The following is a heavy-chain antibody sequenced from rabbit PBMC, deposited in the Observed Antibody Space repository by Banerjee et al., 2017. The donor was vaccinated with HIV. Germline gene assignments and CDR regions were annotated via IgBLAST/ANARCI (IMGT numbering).Heavy chain of an antibody. J-gene: IGHJ6*01. V-gene: IGHV1S7*01. CDR3: ARDLSTSGWSDFAL. D-gene: IGHD4-1*01. CDR1: GLDFSSYS. CDR2: IDPVFGST. Sequence: QSLEESGGGLVKPGASLKLSCKASGLDFSSYSMSWVRQAPGKGLEWIGYIDPVFGSTYYASWVNGRFTISSHNAQNTLYLQLNSLTAADTATYFCARDLSTSGWSDFALWGPGTLVTVS.